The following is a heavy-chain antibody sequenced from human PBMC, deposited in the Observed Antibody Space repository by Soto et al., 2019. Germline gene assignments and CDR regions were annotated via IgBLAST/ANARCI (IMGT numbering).Heavy chain of an antibody. CDR2: ISNNGINK. CDR3: AKVIRADSTSSNFYYYSGLDV. V-gene: IGHV3-30*18. CDR1: GFTFRTYG. J-gene: IGHJ6*02. Sequence: QVQLVESGGGAVQPGRSLRLSCAASGFTFRTYGMHWVRQAPGKGLEWLAVISNNGINKYYADSVKGRFTISRDNSREKLFLQMNSLRGEDTAIYYCAKVIRADSTSSNFYYYSGLDVWGQGTTVTVS. D-gene: IGHD6-6*01.